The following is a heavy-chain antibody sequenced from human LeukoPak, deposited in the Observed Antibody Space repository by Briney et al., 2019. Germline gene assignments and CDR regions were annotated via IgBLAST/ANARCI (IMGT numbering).Heavy chain of an antibody. CDR2: IYYSGST. V-gene: IGHV4-59*01. D-gene: IGHD3-10*01. CDR1: GGSISSYY. Sequence: PSETLSPTCTVSGGSISSYYWSWIRQPPGKGLEWIGYIYYSGSTNYNPSLKSRVTISVDTSKNQFSLKLSSVTAADTAVYYCARDRGITMVRGVPSWFDPWGQGTLVTVSS. CDR3: ARDRGITMVRGVPSWFDP. J-gene: IGHJ5*02.